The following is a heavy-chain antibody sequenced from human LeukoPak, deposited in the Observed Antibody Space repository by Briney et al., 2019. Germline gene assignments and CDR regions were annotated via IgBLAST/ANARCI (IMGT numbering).Heavy chain of an antibody. D-gene: IGHD4-17*01. CDR3: ARRNYGDSTNDFDI. V-gene: IGHV4-34*01. CDR2: ISHSGIT. CDR1: GGSFSGYF. J-gene: IGHJ3*02. Sequence: PSETLSLTCAVYGGSFSGYFWSWLRQSPGKGLEWIGEISHSGITGHNPSLKSRVTISADTSKNQFSLKMRSVTAADTALYFCARRNYGDSTNDFDIWGHGTMDTVFS.